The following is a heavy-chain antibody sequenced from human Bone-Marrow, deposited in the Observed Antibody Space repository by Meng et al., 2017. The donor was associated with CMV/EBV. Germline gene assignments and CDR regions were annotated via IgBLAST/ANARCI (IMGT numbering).Heavy chain of an antibody. CDR1: GFTFSSYW. D-gene: IGHD1-26*01. CDR3: ASIVGAAGYYFRVPHDY. J-gene: IGHJ4*02. V-gene: IGHV3-30*02. CDR2: IRYDGSNK. Sequence: GESLKISCAASGFTFSSYWMHWVRQAPGKGLEWVAFIRYDGSNKYYADSVKGRFTISRDNSKNTLYLQMNSLRAEDTAVYYCASIVGAAGYYFRVPHDYWGQGTLVTVSS.